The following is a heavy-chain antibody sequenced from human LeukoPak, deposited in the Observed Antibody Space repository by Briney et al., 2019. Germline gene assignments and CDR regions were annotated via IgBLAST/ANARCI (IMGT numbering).Heavy chain of an antibody. CDR2: IYHSGST. CDR1: GYSISSAYY. D-gene: IGHD1-26*01. J-gene: IGHJ4*02. V-gene: IGHV4-38-2*02. CDR3: ARGVGLTQGGTFDY. Sequence: SETLSLTCTVSGYSISSAYYWGWIRQPPGKGLEWIGSIYHSGSTHYNSSLKSRVTISVDTSKNQLSLKLSSVTAADTAVYYCARGVGLTQGGTFDYWGQGTLVTVSS.